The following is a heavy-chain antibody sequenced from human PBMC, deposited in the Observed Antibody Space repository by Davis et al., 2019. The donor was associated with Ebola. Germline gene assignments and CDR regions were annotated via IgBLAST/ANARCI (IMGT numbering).Heavy chain of an antibody. CDR3: ARAGSSSWSYYYYGMDG. Sequence: PGDSLTHSCAASGFTFSSNSMNWVREAAGKGLEWVSSISSSSSYIYYADSVKGRFTISRDNAKNSLYLQMNSLRAEDTAVYYCARAGSSSWSYYYYGMDGWCQGTTVTVSS. CDR2: ISSSSSYI. J-gene: IGHJ6*02. V-gene: IGHV3-21*01. D-gene: IGHD6-13*01. CDR1: GFTFSSNS.